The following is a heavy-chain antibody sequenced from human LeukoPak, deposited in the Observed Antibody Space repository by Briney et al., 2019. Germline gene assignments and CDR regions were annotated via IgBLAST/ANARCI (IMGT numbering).Heavy chain of an antibody. D-gene: IGHD3-3*01. J-gene: IGHJ4*02. Sequence: PGGSLRLSCAASGFTFSSYGMSWVRQAPGKGLEWVSAISSSGGSTYYADSVKGRFTISRDNSKNTLYLQMNSLRAEDTAVYYCAKRPPQIRKTYYFDYWGQGTLVTVSP. V-gene: IGHV3-23*01. CDR2: ISSSGGST. CDR1: GFTFSSYG. CDR3: AKRPPQIRKTYYFDY.